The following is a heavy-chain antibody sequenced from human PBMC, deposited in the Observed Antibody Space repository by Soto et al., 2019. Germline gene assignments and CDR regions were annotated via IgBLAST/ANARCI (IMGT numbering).Heavy chain of an antibody. CDR2: ISSSGNII. V-gene: IGHV3-11*01. J-gene: IGHJ4*02. Sequence: QVQLVESGGGLVKTGGSLRIVCEASGFTFSDYYMSWVRQAPGKGLEWVSYISSSGNIIYYADSVKGRFTISRDNAKNSVYLKMNSLRAEDTALYFCAKMSSENYYGPVFSWGQGTLVTVSS. CDR3: AKMSSENYYGPVFS. CDR1: GFTFSDYY. D-gene: IGHD3-22*01.